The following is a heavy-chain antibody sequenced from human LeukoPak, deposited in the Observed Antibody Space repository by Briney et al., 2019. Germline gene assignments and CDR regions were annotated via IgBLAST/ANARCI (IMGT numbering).Heavy chain of an antibody. CDR2: INHSGST. CDR3: ARVSGTYGSGSYYNDPSHFDY. CDR1: GGSFSGYY. Sequence: SETLSLTCAVYGGSFSGYYWSWIRQPPGKGLEWIGEINHSGSTNYNPSLKSRVTISVDTSKNQFSLKLSSVTAADTAVYYCARVSGTYGSGSYYNDPSHFDYWGQGTLVTVSS. D-gene: IGHD3-10*01. J-gene: IGHJ4*02. V-gene: IGHV4-34*01.